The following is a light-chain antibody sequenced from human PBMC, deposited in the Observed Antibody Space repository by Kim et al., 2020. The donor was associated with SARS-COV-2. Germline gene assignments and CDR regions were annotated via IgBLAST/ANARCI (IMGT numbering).Light chain of an antibody. V-gene: IGKV3-11*01. CDR1: LRFSIY. CDR2: DAS. CDR3: QQRSNWPPT. Sequence: SMSPGARATFYCRSCLRFSIYLAWYQSKPGQAPRLLIYDASTRATGIPARFSGSVSRTDFTLTIRRLEPEDFAVYYRQQRSNWPPTFGQGNKLEI. J-gene: IGKJ2*01.